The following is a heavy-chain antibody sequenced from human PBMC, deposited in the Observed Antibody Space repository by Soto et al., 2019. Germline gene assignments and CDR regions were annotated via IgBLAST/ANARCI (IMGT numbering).Heavy chain of an antibody. V-gene: IGHV3-33*08. J-gene: IGHJ4*02. CDR1: GFSFSSYG. CDR3: AREVSGSSGIIIFDY. Sequence: GGSLRLSCAASGFSFSSYGMHWVRQAPGKGLEWVAVIWYDGSNKYYADSVKGRFTISRDNSKNTLYLQVESLRAEDTAVYYCAREVSGSSGIIIFDYWGQETLVTVA. D-gene: IGHD3-10*01. CDR2: IWYDGSNK.